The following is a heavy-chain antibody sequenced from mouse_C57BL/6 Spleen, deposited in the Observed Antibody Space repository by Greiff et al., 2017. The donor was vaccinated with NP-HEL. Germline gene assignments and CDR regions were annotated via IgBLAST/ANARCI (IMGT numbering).Heavy chain of an antibody. V-gene: IGHV1-52*01. D-gene: IGHD2-2*01. CDR1: GYTFTSYW. J-gene: IGHJ2*01. CDR3: ARLEDYGCFDY. Sequence: QVQLQQPGAELVRPGSSVKLSCKASGYTFTSYWMHWVKQRPIQGLEWIGNIYPSDSETNYNQKFKDKATLTVDKSSSTAYMQLSSLTSEDSAVYDCARLEDYGCFDYWGQSTTLTVSS. CDR2: IYPSDSET.